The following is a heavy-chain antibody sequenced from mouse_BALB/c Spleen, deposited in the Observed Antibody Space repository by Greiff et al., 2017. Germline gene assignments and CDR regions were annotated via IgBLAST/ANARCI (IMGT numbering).Heavy chain of an antibody. CDR2: IDPSDSET. J-gene: IGHJ4*01. V-gene: IGHV1S127*01. Sequence: VQLQQSGPQLVRPGASVKISCKASGYSFTSYWMHWVKQRPGQGLEWIGMIDPSDSETRLNQKFKDKATLTVDKSSSTAYMQLSSPTSEDSAAYYCARGGDYDDAMDYWGQGTSVTVST. CDR1: GYSFTSYW. CDR3: ARGGDYDDAMDY. D-gene: IGHD2-4*01.